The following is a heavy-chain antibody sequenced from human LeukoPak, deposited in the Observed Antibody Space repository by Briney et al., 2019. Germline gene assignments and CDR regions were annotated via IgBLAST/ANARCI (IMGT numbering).Heavy chain of an antibody. CDR3: AKSKHSLDWFDP. CDR1: GFTFSSYW. CDR2: INSDGSST. J-gene: IGHJ5*02. Sequence: GGSLRLSCAASGFTFSSYWMHWVRQAPGKGLVWVSRINSDGSSTSYADSVKGRFTISRDSAKNTLYLQMNSLRAEDTAVYYCAKSKHSLDWFDPWGQGTLVTVSS. D-gene: IGHD2-15*01. V-gene: IGHV3-74*01.